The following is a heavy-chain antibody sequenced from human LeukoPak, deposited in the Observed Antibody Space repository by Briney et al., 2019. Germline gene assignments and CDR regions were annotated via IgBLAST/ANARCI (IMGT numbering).Heavy chain of an antibody. V-gene: IGHV5-51*01. J-gene: IGHJ4*02. CDR2: IYPGDSDT. CDR1: GYSFTSYW. D-gene: IGHD6-6*01. Sequence: EESLKISCKGSGYSFTSYWIGWVRQMPGKGLEWMGIIYPGDSDTRYSSSFQGQVTISADKSISTAYLQWSSLKASDTAMYYCARLGEEYSSSSGGFDYWGQGTLVTVSS. CDR3: ARLGEEYSSSSGGFDY.